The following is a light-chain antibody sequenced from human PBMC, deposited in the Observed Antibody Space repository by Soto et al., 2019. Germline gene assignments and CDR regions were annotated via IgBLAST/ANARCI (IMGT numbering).Light chain of an antibody. CDR3: QQSYSTTWT. J-gene: IGKJ1*01. V-gene: IGKV3D-15*01. CDR1: QSVSSN. Sequence: EIVMTQSPATLSVSPGERATLSCRASQSVSSNLAWYQQKPGQAPRLLIYGASSRATGIPDRFSGSGSGTDFTLTISSLQPEDFATYSCQQSYSTTWTFGQGTKVDIK. CDR2: GAS.